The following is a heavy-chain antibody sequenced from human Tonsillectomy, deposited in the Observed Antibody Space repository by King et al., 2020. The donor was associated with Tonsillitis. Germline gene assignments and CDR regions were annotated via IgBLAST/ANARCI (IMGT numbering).Heavy chain of an antibody. CDR3: TRVVFWSGSYSGGMDV. CDR1: GFTFGDYT. Sequence: VQLVESGGGLVKPGRSLRLSCTASGFTFGDYTMSWFRQAPGKGLEWVGFIRSKAYGGTTEYAASVKSRFTISRDDSKSIAYLQMNSLKTEDTAVFYCTRVVFWSGSYSGGMDVWGQGTTVTVSS. V-gene: IGHV3-49*05. D-gene: IGHD3-3*01. CDR2: IRSKAYGGTT. J-gene: IGHJ6*02.